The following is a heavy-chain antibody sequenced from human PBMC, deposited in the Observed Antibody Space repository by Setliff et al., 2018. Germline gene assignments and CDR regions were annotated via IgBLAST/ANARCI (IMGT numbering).Heavy chain of an antibody. CDR2: INPHGSEK. J-gene: IGHJ4*02. CDR3: FGAGTCSY. D-gene: IGHD3-10*01. Sequence: SGGSLRLSCTASGLTFSNDWVSWVRQAPGKGLEWLASINPHGSEKYYADSVKGRFTISRDNAKNSLSLQMNNLRTEDTAVYYCFGAGTCSYWGQGALVTVSS. CDR1: GLTFSNDW. V-gene: IGHV3-7*01.